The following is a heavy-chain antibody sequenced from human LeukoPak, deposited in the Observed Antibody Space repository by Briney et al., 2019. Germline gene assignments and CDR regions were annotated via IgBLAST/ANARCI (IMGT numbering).Heavy chain of an antibody. D-gene: IGHD3-10*01. CDR2: ISGSGGST. CDR3: AKDQGESGSWFGDDAFDI. J-gene: IGHJ3*02. CDR1: RFTFSSHA. Sequence: PGGSLRLSCAASRFTFSSHAMSWVRQAPGKGLEWVSAISGSGGSTYYADSVKGRFTISRDNSKNTLYLQMNSLRAEDTAVYYCAKDQGESGSWFGDDAFDIWGQGTMVTVSS. V-gene: IGHV3-23*01.